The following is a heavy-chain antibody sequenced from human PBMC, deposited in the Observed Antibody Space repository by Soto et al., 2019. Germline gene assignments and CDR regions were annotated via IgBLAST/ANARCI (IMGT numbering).Heavy chain of an antibody. D-gene: IGHD3-3*01. CDR1: GFTVSSNY. Sequence: HPGGSLRLSCAASGFTVSSNYMSWVRQAPGEGLEWVSVIYSGGSTYYADSVKGRFTISRDNSKNTLYLQMNSLRAEGTAVYYCARDSGDFWSGYQPKGMDVWGQGTTVTVSS. CDR2: IYSGGST. J-gene: IGHJ6*02. V-gene: IGHV3-53*01. CDR3: ARDSGDFWSGYQPKGMDV.